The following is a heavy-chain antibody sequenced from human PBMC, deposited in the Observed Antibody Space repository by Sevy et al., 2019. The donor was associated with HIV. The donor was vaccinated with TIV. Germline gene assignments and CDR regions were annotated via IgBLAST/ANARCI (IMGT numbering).Heavy chain of an antibody. CDR2: FSFGCGRI. Sequence: GGSLRLPCEASGFTFSKYSMSWVRQAPGKGLEWVSTFSFGCGRINYADSVKGRFTISRDDSKNTLYLQMNSLRAEDTAVYYCAREGCTKPHDYWGQGTLVTVS. CDR1: GFTFSKYS. J-gene: IGHJ4*02. D-gene: IGHD2-8*01. CDR3: AREGCTKPHDY. V-gene: IGHV3-23*01.